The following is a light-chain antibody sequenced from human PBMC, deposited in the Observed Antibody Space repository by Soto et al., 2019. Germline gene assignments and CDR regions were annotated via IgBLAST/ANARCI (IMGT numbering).Light chain of an antibody. J-gene: IGLJ2*01. CDR3: QSYDSSLSGWL. CDR2: VNS. CDR1: TSNIGAGYD. Sequence: QSVLTQPPSVSGAPGQRVTISCTGSTSNIGAGYDVHWYQQLPGTAPKLLIYVNSNRPSGVPDRFSGSKSGTSASLAITGLQAEDEADYSCQSYDSSLSGWLFGGGTKLTVL. V-gene: IGLV1-40*01.